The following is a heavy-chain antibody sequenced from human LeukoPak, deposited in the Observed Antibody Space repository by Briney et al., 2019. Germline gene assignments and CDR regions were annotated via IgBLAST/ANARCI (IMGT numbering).Heavy chain of an antibody. D-gene: IGHD2-2*01. J-gene: IGHJ5*02. V-gene: IGHV4-34*01. CDR2: INHSGST. CDR1: GGSFSGYY. Sequence: PSETLSLTCAVYGGSFSGYYWSWIRQPPGKGLEWIGEINHSGSTSYNPSLKSRVTISVDTSKNQFSLRLSSVTAADTAVYYCARDRDIVVVPAARSNWFDPWGQGTLVTVSS. CDR3: ARDRDIVVVPAARSNWFDP.